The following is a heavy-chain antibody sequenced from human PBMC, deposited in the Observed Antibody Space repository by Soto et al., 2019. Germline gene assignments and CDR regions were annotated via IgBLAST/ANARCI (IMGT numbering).Heavy chain of an antibody. V-gene: IGHV4-39*01. J-gene: IGHJ5*02. Sequence: PSETLSLTCTVSGASLISISYYWCGIRQPPWKGLEWVGSIFFTGNIYYNPSLKSRVTISVDTSRNQFSLMVNSVTAADTAVYYCASRHCSGGSCYNPGFDPWGQGALVTVSS. CDR2: IFFTGNI. CDR1: GASLISISYY. D-gene: IGHD2-15*01. CDR3: ASRHCSGGSCYNPGFDP.